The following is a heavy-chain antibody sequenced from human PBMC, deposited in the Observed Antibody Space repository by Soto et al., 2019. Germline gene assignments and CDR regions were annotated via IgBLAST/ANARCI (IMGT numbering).Heavy chain of an antibody. J-gene: IGHJ5*02. D-gene: IGHD3-10*01. CDR2: IWYDGSNK. V-gene: IGHV3-33*01. CDR1: GFTFSSYG. Sequence: GGSLRLSCASSGFTFSSYGMHWVRQATGKGLEWVAVIWYDGSNKYYADSVKGRFTISRDNSKNTLYLQMNSLRAEDTAVYYCARARYYGSGSYSIWFDPWGQGTLVTVSS. CDR3: ARARYYGSGSYSIWFDP.